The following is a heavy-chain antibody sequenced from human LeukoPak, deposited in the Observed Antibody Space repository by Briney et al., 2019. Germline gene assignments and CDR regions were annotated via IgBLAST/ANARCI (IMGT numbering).Heavy chain of an antibody. V-gene: IGHV4-61*02. J-gene: IGHJ3*02. Sequence: PSETLSLTCTASGGSISSGSYYWRWIRQPAGKGLEWIGRIYTSGSTNYNPSLKSRVTISVDTSKNQFSLKLSSVTAADTAVYYCARVPIVVVPAAPGGDAFDIWGQGTMVTVSS. CDR3: ARVPIVVVPAAPGGDAFDI. CDR2: IYTSGST. CDR1: GGSISSGSYY. D-gene: IGHD2-2*01.